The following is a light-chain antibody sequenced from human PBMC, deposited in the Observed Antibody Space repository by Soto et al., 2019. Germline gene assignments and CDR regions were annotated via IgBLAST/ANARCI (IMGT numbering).Light chain of an antibody. J-gene: IGKJ1*01. V-gene: IGKV1-5*03. CDR1: QSIGRW. CDR2: EAS. CDR3: QQYESYRT. Sequence: DIQMTQSPSTLSAYVGDRVTITCRASQSIGRWLAWYQQKPGKAPKLLIYEASSLESGVSSRFRGSGSGTEFTVTITSLQPDDFATYYCQQYESYRTFGRGNKVEIK.